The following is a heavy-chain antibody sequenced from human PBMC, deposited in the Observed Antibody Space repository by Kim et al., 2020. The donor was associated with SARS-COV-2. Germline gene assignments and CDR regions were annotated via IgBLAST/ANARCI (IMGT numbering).Heavy chain of an antibody. Sequence: ASVKVSCKASGYTFTSYDINWVRQATGQGLEWMGWMNPNSGNTGYAQKFQDRVTMTRNTSISTAYMELSSLRSEDTAVYYCARGGALIVATTYYFDYWGQGTLVTVSS. D-gene: IGHD5-12*01. CDR1: GYTFTSYD. CDR2: MNPNSGNT. CDR3: ARGGALIVATTYYFDY. J-gene: IGHJ4*02. V-gene: IGHV1-8*01.